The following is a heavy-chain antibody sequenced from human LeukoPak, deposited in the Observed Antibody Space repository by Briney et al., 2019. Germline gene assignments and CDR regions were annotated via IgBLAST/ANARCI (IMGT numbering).Heavy chain of an antibody. CDR1: GFTFSSYG. J-gene: IGHJ5*02. V-gene: IGHV3-33*01. CDR2: IWYDGSNK. Sequence: PGRSLRLSCAASGFTFSSYGMHWVRQAPGKGLEWGAVIWYDGSNKYYADSVKGRFTISRDNSKNTLYLQMNSLRAEDTAVYYCARDSRRYYYDSSGYYDPWGQGTLVTVSS. CDR3: ARDSRRYYYDSSGYYDP. D-gene: IGHD3-22*01.